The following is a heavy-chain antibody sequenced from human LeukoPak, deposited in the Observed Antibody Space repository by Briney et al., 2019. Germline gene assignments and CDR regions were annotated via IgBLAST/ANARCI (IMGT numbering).Heavy chain of an antibody. CDR3: ASAQYSSGWGWFDP. Sequence: ASVKVSCKASGYTFTSYYMHWVRQAPGQGLEWMGIINPSGGSTSYAQKFQGKVTMTRDTSNGTVYMELSSLRSEDTAVYYCASAQYSSGWGWFDPWGQGTLVTVSS. D-gene: IGHD6-19*01. J-gene: IGHJ5*02. CDR1: GYTFTSYY. V-gene: IGHV1-46*01. CDR2: INPSGGST.